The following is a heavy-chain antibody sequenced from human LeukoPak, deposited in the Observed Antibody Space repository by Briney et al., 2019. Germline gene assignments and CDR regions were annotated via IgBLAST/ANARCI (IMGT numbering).Heavy chain of an antibody. J-gene: IGHJ5*02. Sequence: GGSLRLSCAASGFTVSGNYMSWVRRAPGKGLEWVSVIYSGGSTYYADSVKGRFTISRDNSKNTLYLQMNSLRAEDTAVYYCARGLRARYYYDSSGYSNWFDPWGQGTLVTVSS. CDR2: IYSGGST. CDR3: ARGLRARYYYDSSGYSNWFDP. CDR1: GFTVSGNY. D-gene: IGHD3-22*01. V-gene: IGHV3-66*02.